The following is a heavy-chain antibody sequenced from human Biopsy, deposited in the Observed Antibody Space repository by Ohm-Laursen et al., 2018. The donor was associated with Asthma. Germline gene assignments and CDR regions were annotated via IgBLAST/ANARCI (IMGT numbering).Heavy chain of an antibody. CDR2: VFWSGST. V-gene: IGHV4-30-4*01. CDR3: ARVVSYGDIYFGIDV. D-gene: IGHD4-17*01. J-gene: IGHJ6*02. Sequence: SQTLSLTCRVSGGYTGSSDHHWAWIRQAPGKGLEWIGFVFWSGSTHYSRSLERGVSISIDTATNEFSMKLWSVTPADTAVYFCARVVSYGDIYFGIDVWGPGNTVVVS. CDR1: GGYTGSSDHH.